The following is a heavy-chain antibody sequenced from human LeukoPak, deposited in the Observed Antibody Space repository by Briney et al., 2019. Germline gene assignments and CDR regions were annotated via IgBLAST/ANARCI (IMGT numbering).Heavy chain of an antibody. CDR1: GGSISSGGYY. CDR3: ARVHYDILTGSQMYYFDY. Sequence: SQTLSLTCTVSGGSISSGGYYWSWIRQHPGKGLEWIGYIYYSGSTYYNPSLKSRVTISVDTSKNQFSLKLSSVTAADTAVYYCARVHYDILTGSQMYYFDYWGQRTLVTVSS. V-gene: IGHV4-31*03. J-gene: IGHJ4*02. D-gene: IGHD3-9*01. CDR2: IYYSGST.